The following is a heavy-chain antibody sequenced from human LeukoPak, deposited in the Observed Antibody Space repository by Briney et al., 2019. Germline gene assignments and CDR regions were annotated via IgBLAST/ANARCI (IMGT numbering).Heavy chain of an antibody. CDR3: AKDRCLVVVIAILFDY. CDR2: ISGSGGST. J-gene: IGHJ4*02. D-gene: IGHD2-21*01. V-gene: IGHV3-23*01. CDR1: GFTFSSYA. Sequence: GGSLRLSCAASGFTFSSYAMSWVRQAPGKGLEWVSAISGSGGSTYYADSVKGRFTISRDNSKNTLYLQMNSLRAEDTAVYYCAKDRCLVVVIAILFDYWGQGTLVTVSS.